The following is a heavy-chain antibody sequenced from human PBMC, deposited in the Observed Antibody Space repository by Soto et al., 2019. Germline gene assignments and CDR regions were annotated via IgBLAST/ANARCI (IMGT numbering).Heavy chain of an antibody. J-gene: IGHJ6*02. V-gene: IGHV1-18*01. Sequence: GASVKVSCKASGCTFTSYGISWVRQAPGQGLEWMGWISAYNGNTNYAQKLQGRVTMTTDTSTSTAYMELRSLRSDDTAVYYCARDLNYDFWSGYFPGYYYYGMDVWGQGTTVTVSS. CDR1: GCTFTSYG. CDR2: ISAYNGNT. D-gene: IGHD3-3*01. CDR3: ARDLNYDFWSGYFPGYYYYGMDV.